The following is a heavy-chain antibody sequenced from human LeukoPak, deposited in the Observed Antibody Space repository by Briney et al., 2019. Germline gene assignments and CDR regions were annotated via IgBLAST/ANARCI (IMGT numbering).Heavy chain of an antibody. Sequence: SETLSLTCTVSGGSISSCYWSWIRQPPGEGLEWIGYIFYSGSTNYNPSLKGRVTISVDTSKNQFSLKLSSVTAADTAVYYCATFSWGSFDYWGQGTLVTVSS. V-gene: IGHV4-59*01. J-gene: IGHJ4*02. CDR2: IFYSGST. D-gene: IGHD3-16*01. CDR1: GGSISSCY. CDR3: ATFSWGSFDY.